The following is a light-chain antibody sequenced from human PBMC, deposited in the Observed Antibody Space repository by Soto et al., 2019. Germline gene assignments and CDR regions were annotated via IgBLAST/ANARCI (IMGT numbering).Light chain of an antibody. CDR2: GAS. V-gene: IGKV3-20*01. CDR3: QQYGSSPT. J-gene: IGKJ1*01. Sequence: EIVLTQSPGTLSLSPGERATLSSRASQSVSSSYLAWYQQKPGQAPRLLIYGASSRATGIPDRFSGSGSGTDFTLTISRLEPEDFAVYYCQQYGSSPTFGLGTKVDIK. CDR1: QSVSSSY.